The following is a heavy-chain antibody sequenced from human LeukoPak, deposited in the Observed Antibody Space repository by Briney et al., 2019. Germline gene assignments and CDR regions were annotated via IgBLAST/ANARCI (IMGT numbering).Heavy chain of an antibody. CDR3: ARGWQDRMQQLAY. V-gene: IGHV1-8*01. Sequence: ASVKVSCKASGYTFTSYDVNWVRQATGQGLEWMGWMNPNSGNTGYAQKFQGRVTMTRNTSITTAYMELSSLRSEDTAVYYCARGWQDRMQQLAYWGQRTLVTVSS. D-gene: IGHD6-13*01. CDR2: MNPNSGNT. J-gene: IGHJ4*02. CDR1: GYTFTSYD.